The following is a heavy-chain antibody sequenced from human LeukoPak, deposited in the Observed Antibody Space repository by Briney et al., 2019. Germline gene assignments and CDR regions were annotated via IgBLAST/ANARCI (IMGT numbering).Heavy chain of an antibody. Sequence: PSETLSLTCTVSGGSISSSNYYWGWIRQPPGKGLEWIGSIYYSESTPSGNTYYNPSLKNRVTITIDTSKNQFSLKLSSVTAADTTVYYCARHSDSGSYKTYGLDIWGQGTMVTVSS. CDR2: IYYSESTPSGNT. CDR3: ARHSDSGSYKTYGLDI. J-gene: IGHJ3*02. D-gene: IGHD1-26*01. V-gene: IGHV4-39*01. CDR1: GGSISSSNYY.